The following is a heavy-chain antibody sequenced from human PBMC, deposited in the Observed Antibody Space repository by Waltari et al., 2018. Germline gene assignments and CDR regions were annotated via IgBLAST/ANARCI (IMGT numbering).Heavy chain of an antibody. J-gene: IGHJ5*02. V-gene: IGHV4-38-2*02. CDR2: SYHSGST. CDR3: ARGYSSSSIFDP. D-gene: IGHD6-13*01. Sequence: QVQLQESGPGLVKPSETLSLTCTVSGYSISSCYYWGWIRQPPGKGLEWIGSSYHSGSTYYNPSLKSRVTISGDTSQNQFSLKLSAVTAADTAVYYCARGYSSSSIFDPWGQGTLVTVSS. CDR1: GYSISSCYY.